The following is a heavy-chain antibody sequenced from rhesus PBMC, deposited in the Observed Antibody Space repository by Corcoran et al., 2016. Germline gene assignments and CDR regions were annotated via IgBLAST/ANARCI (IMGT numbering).Heavy chain of an antibody. CDR2: IYWDDEK. CDR1: GFSLTTTGVG. Sequence: QVTLKESGPALVKSTQTLTLTCSFSGFSLTTTGVGVGWIRQPQGKALEWLALIYWDDEKRNSTSLKNRLTIFKDTSNNQVVHIMTNMDPVDTATYYCARRPGDSSGWSPYGLDSWGQGVGVTVSS. CDR3: ARRPGDSSGWSPYGLDS. V-gene: IGHV2-174*01. D-gene: IGHD6S26*01. J-gene: IGHJ6*01.